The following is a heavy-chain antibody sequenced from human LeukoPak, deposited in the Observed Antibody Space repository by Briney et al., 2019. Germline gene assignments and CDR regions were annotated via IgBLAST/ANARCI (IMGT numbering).Heavy chain of an antibody. D-gene: IGHD4-17*01. CDR3: ARDLDYGFDY. J-gene: IGHJ4*02. Sequence: PGRSLRLSCAASGFTFSSYSMNWVRQAPGKGLEWVSYISAGSDIMSYADSVKGRFTISRDNAKNSLYLQMNSLRDEDTAVYYCARDLDYGFDYWGQGTLVTVSS. V-gene: IGHV3-48*02. CDR2: ISAGSDIM. CDR1: GFTFSSYS.